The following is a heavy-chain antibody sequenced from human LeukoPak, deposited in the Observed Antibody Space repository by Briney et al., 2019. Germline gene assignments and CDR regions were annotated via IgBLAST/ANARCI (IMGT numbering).Heavy chain of an antibody. D-gene: IGHD2-21*01. CDR1: GGTFSNYA. Sequence: SVKVSCKASGGTFSNYAISWVRQAPGQGLEWMGGIIPIFGTANYAEKFRGRVTITADETTSTAYMELSRLESEDTAVYYCARDSSEFRSLIPHWGQGTLVTVSS. J-gene: IGHJ1*01. V-gene: IGHV1-69*13. CDR2: IIPIFGTA. CDR3: ARDSSEFRSLIPH.